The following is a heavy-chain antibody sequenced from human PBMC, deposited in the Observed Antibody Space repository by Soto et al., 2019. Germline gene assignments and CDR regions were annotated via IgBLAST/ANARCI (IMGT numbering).Heavy chain of an antibody. CDR1: GGSITSGGYY. J-gene: IGHJ5*02. CDR3: VRGGIAGNWFDP. Sequence: QVQLQESGPGLVKPSQTLSLTCTVSGGSITSGGYYWSWIRQHPGKGLEWIAYIFHSGSTDYNPSPKSRASLSVDTSKNQFSLKLTFVTAADTAVYYCVRGGIAGNWFDPWGQGTLVTVSS. V-gene: IGHV4-31*03. CDR2: IFHSGST. D-gene: IGHD6-13*01.